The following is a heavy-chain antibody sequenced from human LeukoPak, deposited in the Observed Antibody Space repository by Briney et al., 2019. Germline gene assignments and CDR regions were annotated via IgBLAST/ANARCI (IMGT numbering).Heavy chain of an antibody. J-gene: IGHJ4*02. CDR2: IYHSGST. D-gene: IGHD3-22*01. CDR1: GGSISSSNW. CDR3: ARDLFTYYYDSSGYYPTDY. V-gene: IGHV4-4*02. Sequence: SETLSLTCAVSGGSISSSNWWSWVRQPPGKGLEWIGEIYHSGSTNYNPSLKSRVTISVDKSKNQFSLKLSSVTAADTAVYYCARDLFTYYYDSSGYYPTDYWGQGTLVTVSS.